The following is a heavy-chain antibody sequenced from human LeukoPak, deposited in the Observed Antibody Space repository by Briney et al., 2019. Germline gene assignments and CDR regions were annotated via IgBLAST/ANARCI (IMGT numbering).Heavy chain of an antibody. CDR2: TYYRSKWYN. Sequence: SQTLSLTSAISGDSVLTTSASGNWIRQSPSRGLEWLGRTYYRSKWYNDYTVSVKSRISINADTSKNQFSLQLNSVNPDDTAVYYCASPEHSYHFHSWGQGTLVTVSS. V-gene: IGHV6-1*01. CDR3: ASPEHSYHFHS. CDR1: GDSVLTTSAS. D-gene: IGHD2/OR15-2a*01. J-gene: IGHJ4*02.